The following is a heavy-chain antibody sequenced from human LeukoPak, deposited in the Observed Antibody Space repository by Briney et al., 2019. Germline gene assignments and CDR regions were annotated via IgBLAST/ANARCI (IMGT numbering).Heavy chain of an antibody. CDR2: IYYSGST. CDR1: GGSISSSSYY. Sequence: SETLSLTCTVSGGSISSSSYYWGWIRQHPGKGLEWIGYIYYSGSTYYNPSLKSRVTISVDTSKNQFSLKLSSVTAADTAVYYCASSPPSGYDAFDIWGQGTMVTVSS. V-gene: IGHV4-31*03. J-gene: IGHJ3*02. D-gene: IGHD5-12*01. CDR3: ASSPPSGYDAFDI.